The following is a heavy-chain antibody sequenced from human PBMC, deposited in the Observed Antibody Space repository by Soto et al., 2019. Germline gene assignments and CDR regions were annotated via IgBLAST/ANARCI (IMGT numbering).Heavy chain of an antibody. J-gene: IGHJ4*02. Sequence: ASVKVSCKASGYTVTSHALHCVRQAPGQRLEWMGWINVGNGHTKYSQNFQGRVTITGDTSASAAYMELSSLTSEDTAVYYCAREYVSGSPRVFDYWGQGTLVTVSS. CDR3: AREYVSGSPRVFDY. CDR2: INVGNGHT. CDR1: GYTVTSHA. V-gene: IGHV1-3*01. D-gene: IGHD3-10*01.